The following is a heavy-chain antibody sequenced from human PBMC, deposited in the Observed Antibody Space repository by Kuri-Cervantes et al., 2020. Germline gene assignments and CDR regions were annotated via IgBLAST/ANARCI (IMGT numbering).Heavy chain of an antibody. CDR3: AKGVVVTRYGMDV. CDR1: GFTFSSYW. CDR2: INSDGSST. D-gene: IGHD3-22*01. Sequence: GESLKISCAASGFTFSSYWMHWVRQAPGKGLVWVSRINSDGSSTSYADSVKGRFTISRDNAKNSLYLQMNSLRAEDTALYYCAKGVVVTRYGMDVWGQGTTVTVSS. J-gene: IGHJ6*01. V-gene: IGHV3-74*01.